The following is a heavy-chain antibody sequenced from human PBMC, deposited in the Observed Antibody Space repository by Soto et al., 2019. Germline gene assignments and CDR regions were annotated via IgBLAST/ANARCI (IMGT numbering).Heavy chain of an antibody. CDR1: GLTFCSYG. D-gene: IGHD6-19*01. CDR3: AKGGRQWLVTSDFNY. Sequence: GGSMRLSCAACGLTFCSYGMNWVRQAPGKGLEWVSGISGSGDSTHYADSVKGRFTISRDSSKNTVSLEMTSLRAEDTAVYYCAKGGRQWLVTSDFNYWGQGALVTVS. CDR2: ISGSGDST. J-gene: IGHJ4*02. V-gene: IGHV3-23*01.